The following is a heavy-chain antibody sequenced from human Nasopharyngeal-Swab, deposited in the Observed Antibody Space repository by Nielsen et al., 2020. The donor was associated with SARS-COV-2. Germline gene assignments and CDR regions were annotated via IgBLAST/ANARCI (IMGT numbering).Heavy chain of an antibody. CDR3: ATAVVVTAISWFDP. J-gene: IGHJ5*02. D-gene: IGHD2-21*02. V-gene: IGHV1-24*01. CDR1: GYTLTELS. CDR2: FDPEDGET. Sequence: ASVKVSCKVSGYTLTELSMHWVRQVPGKGLEWMGGFDPEDGETIYAQKFQGRVTMTEDTSTDTAYMELSSLRSEDTAVYYCATAVVVTAISWFDPWGQGTLVTVSS.